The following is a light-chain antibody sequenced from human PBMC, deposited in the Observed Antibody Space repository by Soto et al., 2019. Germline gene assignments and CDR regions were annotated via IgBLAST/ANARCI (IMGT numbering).Light chain of an antibody. CDR1: SGHSSYI. CDR3: ETWDSHWV. J-gene: IGLJ3*02. Sequence: QSVLTQSSSASASLGSSVKLTCTLSSGHSSYIIAWHQQQPGKAPRYLMKLEGSGSYNKGSGVPDRFSGSSSGADRYLTISNLQSEDEADYYCETWDSHWVFGGGTKRPS. V-gene: IGLV4-60*03. CDR2: LEGSGSY.